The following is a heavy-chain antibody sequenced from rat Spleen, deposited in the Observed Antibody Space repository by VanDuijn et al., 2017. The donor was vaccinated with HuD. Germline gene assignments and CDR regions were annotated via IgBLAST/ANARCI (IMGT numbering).Heavy chain of an antibody. V-gene: IGHV3-3*01. J-gene: IGHJ4*01. Sequence: VQLQESGPGLVKPSQSLSLTCSVTPYSIISSYRWNWIRKFPGNKLEWMGHINNAGTNNHNPSLKSRISITRDTSKNQFFLQVKSVSTEDTATYYCARSRYNNYVMDAWGQGASVTVSA. CDR2: INNAGTN. CDR1: PYSIISSYR. D-gene: IGHD1-10*01. CDR3: ARSRYNNYVMDA.